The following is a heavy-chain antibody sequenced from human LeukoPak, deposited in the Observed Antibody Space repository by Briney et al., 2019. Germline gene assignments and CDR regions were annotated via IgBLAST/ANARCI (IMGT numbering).Heavy chain of an antibody. V-gene: IGHV3-9*01. D-gene: IGHD3-22*01. CDR3: AKDATYDSSGYYWLDY. CDR2: ISWNSGSI. CDR1: RFTFYDYA. Sequence: GGALRLSCAASRFTFYDYAMHWVRQAPRKGLEWVSGISWNSGSIGYADSVKGRFTISRDNAKNSLYLQMNRLRAEDTALYYCAKDATYDSSGYYWLDYWGQGTLVTVSS. J-gene: IGHJ4*02.